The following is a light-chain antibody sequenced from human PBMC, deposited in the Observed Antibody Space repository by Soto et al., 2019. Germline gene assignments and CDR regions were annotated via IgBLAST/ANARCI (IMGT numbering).Light chain of an antibody. V-gene: IGKV3-11*01. CDR1: QSVNTY. J-gene: IGKJ1*01. CDR3: QQRSSWPLT. CDR2: DAS. Sequence: EIVLTQSPATLSLSPGERVSLSCRASQSVNTYFAWYQQNPGQAPRLLIYDASSRATGIPARFSRSGSETDFPLTISSLEPEDFAIYYCQQRSSWPLTFGHGTRVEI.